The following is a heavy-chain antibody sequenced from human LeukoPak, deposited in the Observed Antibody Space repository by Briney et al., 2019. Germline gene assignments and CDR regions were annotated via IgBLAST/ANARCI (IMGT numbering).Heavy chain of an antibody. CDR1: GYTFTSYG. V-gene: IGHV1-8*02. CDR3: ARGSSTSVYGDFDY. J-gene: IGHJ4*02. CDR2: MNPNSGNT. Sequence: ASVKVSCKASGYTFTSYGISWVRQAPGQGLEWMGWMNPNSGNTGYAQKFQGRVTMTRNTSISTAYMELSSLRSEDTAVYYCARGSSTSVYGDFDYWGQGTLVTVSS. D-gene: IGHD2-2*01.